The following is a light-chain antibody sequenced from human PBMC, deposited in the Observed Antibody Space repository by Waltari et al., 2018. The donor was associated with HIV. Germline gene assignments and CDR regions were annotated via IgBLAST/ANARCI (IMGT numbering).Light chain of an antibody. V-gene: IGKV1-39*01. CDR3: QQSYSTPRT. Sequence: DNQMTQSPSSLSASVGDRVTITCRASQSLSSYLNWYQQKPGKAPKLLIYAASSLQSGVPSRFSGSGSGTDFTLTISSLQPEDFATYYCQQSYSTPRTFGGGTKVEIK. CDR1: QSLSSY. CDR2: AAS. J-gene: IGKJ4*01.